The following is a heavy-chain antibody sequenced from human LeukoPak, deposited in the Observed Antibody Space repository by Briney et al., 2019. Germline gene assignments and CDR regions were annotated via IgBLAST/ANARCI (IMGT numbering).Heavy chain of an antibody. CDR2: IYHSGST. V-gene: IGHV4-59*01. Sequence: PSETLSLTCSVSGGFNTHYYWTWIRQPLGKGLELIGYIYHSGSTNYNPSLNSRVTISVDTSKNHFSLKLSSVTAADTAVYYCARGQWLPVFDFWGQGILVTVSS. D-gene: IGHD3-22*01. J-gene: IGHJ4*02. CDR3: ARGQWLPVFDF. CDR1: GGFNTHYY.